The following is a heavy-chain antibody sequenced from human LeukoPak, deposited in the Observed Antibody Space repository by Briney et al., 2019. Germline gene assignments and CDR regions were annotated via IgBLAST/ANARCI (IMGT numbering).Heavy chain of an antibody. J-gene: IGHJ4*02. CDR2: IKQDGSEK. Sequence: GGSLRLSCAASGFTFSRYWMSWARQAPGKGLEWVAKIKQDGSEKYYMDSVKGRFTISRDNAKNSLFLQMDSLRVEDTAVYFCARDDPYFFDYWGQGTLVTVSS. D-gene: IGHD2/OR15-2a*01. CDR3: ARDDPYFFDY. V-gene: IGHV3-7*01. CDR1: GFTFSRYW.